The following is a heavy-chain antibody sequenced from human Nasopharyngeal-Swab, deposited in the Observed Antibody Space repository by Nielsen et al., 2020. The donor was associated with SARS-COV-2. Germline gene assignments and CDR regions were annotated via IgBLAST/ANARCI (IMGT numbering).Heavy chain of an antibody. CDR3: AGALLLFLDY. CDR1: GFTFSSYA. Sequence: GGSLRLSCAASGFTFSSYAMHWVRQAPGKGLEWVAVISYDGSNKYYADSVKGRFTISRDNSKNTLYLQMNSLRAEDTAVYYCAGALLLFLDYWGQGTLVTVSS. J-gene: IGHJ4*02. CDR2: ISYDGSNK. D-gene: IGHD3-10*01. V-gene: IGHV3-30*04.